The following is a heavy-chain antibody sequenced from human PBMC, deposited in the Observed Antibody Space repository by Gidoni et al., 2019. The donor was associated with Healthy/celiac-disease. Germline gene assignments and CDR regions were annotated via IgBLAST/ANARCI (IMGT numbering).Heavy chain of an antibody. V-gene: IGHV4-31*03. D-gene: IGHD3-9*01. Sequence: QVQLQESGPGLVKPSQTLSLTCTVPGGSISSGGYYWSWIRQHPGKGLEWIGYIYYSGSTYYNPSLKSRVTISVDTSKNQFSLKLSSVTAADTAVYYCARYYDILTGYPRIGFDPWGQGTLVTVSS. CDR1: GGSISSGGYY. J-gene: IGHJ5*02. CDR3: ARYYDILTGYPRIGFDP. CDR2: IYYSGST.